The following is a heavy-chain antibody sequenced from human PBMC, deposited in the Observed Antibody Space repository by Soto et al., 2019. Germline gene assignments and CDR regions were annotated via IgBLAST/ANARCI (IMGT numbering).Heavy chain of an antibody. J-gene: IGHJ3*02. V-gene: IGHV1-18*03. Sequence: QVQLVQSGAEVKKPGASVKVSCKASGYTFTSYGISWVRQAPGQGLEWMGWISAYNGNTTYAQKLQGRVTMTPDTSTSTAYMELRSLRSDDMAVYYCARVGGAYYDFWSGYSDAFDIWGQGTMVTVSS. D-gene: IGHD3-3*01. CDR3: ARVGGAYYDFWSGYSDAFDI. CDR1: GYTFTSYG. CDR2: ISAYNGNT.